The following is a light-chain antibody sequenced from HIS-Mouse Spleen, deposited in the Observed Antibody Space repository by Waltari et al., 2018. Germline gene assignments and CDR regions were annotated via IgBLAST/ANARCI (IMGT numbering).Light chain of an antibody. CDR2: DVS. J-gene: IGLJ2*01. CDR1: SSDVGGYNY. Sequence: QSALPQPRSVSGSHGQSVTISCTGTSSDVGGYNYVSWNQQHPGKAPKLMIYDVSKRPSGVPDRFSGSKSGNTASLTISGLQAEDEADYYCCSYAGSSTLVFGGGTKLTVL. V-gene: IGLV2-11*01. CDR3: CSYAGSSTLV.